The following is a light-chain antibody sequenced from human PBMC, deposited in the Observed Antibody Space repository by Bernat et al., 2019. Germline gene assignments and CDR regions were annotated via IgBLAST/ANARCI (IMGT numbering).Light chain of an antibody. Sequence: TRTVFTLSGSVHDRIPVTSAARLGIGASLNWYQHKPGKAPKLLIYYSSRLEDGVPSRFSGSGSGTEFTLIISSLQPEDFATYYCQHFQTLPPTFGP. CDR3: QHFQTLPPT. CDR2: YSS. J-gene: IGKJ3*01. V-gene: IGKV1-13*02. CDR1: LGIGAS.